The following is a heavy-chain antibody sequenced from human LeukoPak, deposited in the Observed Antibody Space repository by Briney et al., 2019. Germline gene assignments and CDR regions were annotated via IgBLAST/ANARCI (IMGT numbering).Heavy chain of an antibody. CDR1: GYTFTSYG. CDR2: ISAYNGNT. V-gene: IGHV1-18*01. D-gene: IGHD5-18*01. Sequence: ASVKVSCKASGYTFTSYGISWVRQAPGQGLEWMGWISAYNGNTNYAQKLQGRVTMTTDTSTSTAYMELRSLRSDDTAVYYCARVQVDTAMATHYYYGMDVWGQGTTVIVSS. CDR3: ARVQVDTAMATHYYYGMDV. J-gene: IGHJ6*02.